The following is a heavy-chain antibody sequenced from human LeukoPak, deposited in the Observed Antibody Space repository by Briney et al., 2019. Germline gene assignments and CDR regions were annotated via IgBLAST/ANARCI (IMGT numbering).Heavy chain of an antibody. J-gene: IGHJ5*02. CDR2: IYTSGST. Sequence: SETLSLTCTVSGGSISSGSYYWSWIRQPAGKGLEWIGRIYTSGSTNYNPSLKSRVTISVDTSKNQFSLKLSSVTAADTAVYYCARYYGSGKTIGWFDPWGQGTLVTVSS. CDR3: ARYYGSGKTIGWFDP. V-gene: IGHV4-61*02. CDR1: GGSISSGSYY. D-gene: IGHD3-10*01.